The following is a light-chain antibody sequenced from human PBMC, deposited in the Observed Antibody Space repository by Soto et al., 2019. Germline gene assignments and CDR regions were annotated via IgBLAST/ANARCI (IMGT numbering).Light chain of an antibody. Sequence: QSVLTQPASVSGSPGQSITISCTGTSSDVGGYNYVSWYQQHPGKAPKLMIYEVSNRPSGVSNRFSGSKSGNTASLTIPGLQAEDEADYYRTSYTSSITYVFGTGTKLTVL. V-gene: IGLV2-14*01. CDR2: EVS. J-gene: IGLJ1*01. CDR1: SSDVGGYNY. CDR3: TSYTSSITYV.